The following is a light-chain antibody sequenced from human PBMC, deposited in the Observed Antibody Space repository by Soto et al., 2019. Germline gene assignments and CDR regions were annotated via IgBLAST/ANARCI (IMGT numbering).Light chain of an antibody. Sequence: TQMTQSPLSLSASVGEKIIITCRASRDVGSDVSWYQQKPGQAPKLVLYAASNLYTGVPSRFSGRRSGTEFALTISSLQPEDFASYYCLQDYGDSLTFGQGTKVEIE. J-gene: IGKJ1*01. CDR1: RDVGSD. V-gene: IGKV1-6*01. CDR3: LQDYGDSLT. CDR2: AAS.